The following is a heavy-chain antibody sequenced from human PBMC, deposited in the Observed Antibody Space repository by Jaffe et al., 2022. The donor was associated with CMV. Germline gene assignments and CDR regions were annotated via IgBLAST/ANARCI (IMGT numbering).Heavy chain of an antibody. D-gene: IGHD5-12*01. J-gene: IGHJ4*02. Sequence: EVHLVESGGGLVKPGGSLRLSCAASGFDFNNCSMNWVRQAPGKGLEWVSSTGSPSGEIHYADSVRGRFTISRDNAENSLYLQMNSLRVEDTAVYYCAKRVRDGYNSPLDYWGQGTLVTVSS. V-gene: IGHV3-21*01. CDR2: TGSPSGEI. CDR1: GFDFNNCS. CDR3: AKRVRDGYNSPLDY.